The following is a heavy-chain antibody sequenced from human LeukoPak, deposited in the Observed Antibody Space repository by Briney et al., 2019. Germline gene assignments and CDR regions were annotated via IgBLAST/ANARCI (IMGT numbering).Heavy chain of an antibody. D-gene: IGHD1-7*01. J-gene: IGHJ3*02. Sequence: SETLSLTCTVSGGSISSYYWSWIRQPPGKGLEWIGYIYYSGSTNYNPSLKSRVTISVDTSKNQFSLKLSSVTAADTAVYYCARDRVGAVELLEGEDAFDIWGQGTMVTVSS. V-gene: IGHV4-59*01. CDR3: ARDRVGAVELLEGEDAFDI. CDR1: GGSISSYY. CDR2: IYYSGST.